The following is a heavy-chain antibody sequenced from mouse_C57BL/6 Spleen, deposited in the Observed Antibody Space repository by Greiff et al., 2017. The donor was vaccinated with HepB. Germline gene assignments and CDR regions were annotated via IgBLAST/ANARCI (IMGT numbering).Heavy chain of an antibody. V-gene: IGHV1-81*01. CDR3: ARGNYDYDVGDYFDY. CDR1: GYTFTSYG. J-gene: IGHJ2*01. Sequence: VQLQQSGAELARPGASVKLSCKASGYTFTSYGISWVKQRTGQGLEWIGEIYPRSGNTYYNEKFKGKATLTADKSSSTAYMELRSLTSEDSAVYFCARGNYDYDVGDYFDYWGQGTTLTVSS. CDR2: IYPRSGNT. D-gene: IGHD2-4*01.